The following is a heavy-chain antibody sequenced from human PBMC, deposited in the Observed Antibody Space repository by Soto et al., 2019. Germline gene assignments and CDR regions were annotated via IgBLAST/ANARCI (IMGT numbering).Heavy chain of an antibody. D-gene: IGHD2-2*02. Sequence: GGSLRLSCAASGFTFSSYWMSWVRQAPGKGLEWVANIKQDGSEKYYVDSEKGRFTISRDNAKNSLYLQMNSLRAEDTAVYYCTRIVVVPAATPDYYCGMDVWGQGTSVTVSS. CDR2: IKQDGSEK. CDR1: GFTFSSYW. J-gene: IGHJ6*02. V-gene: IGHV3-7*01. CDR3: TRIVVVPAATPDYYCGMDV.